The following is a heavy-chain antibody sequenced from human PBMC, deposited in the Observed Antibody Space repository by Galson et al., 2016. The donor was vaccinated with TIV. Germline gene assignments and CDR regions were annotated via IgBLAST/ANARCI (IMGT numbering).Heavy chain of an antibody. D-gene: IGHD4-17*01. CDR1: GATFNKYA. CDR3: ARGSGDTYYYYFGMDV. J-gene: IGHJ6*02. V-gene: IGHV1-69*13. Sequence: SVKVSCKASGATFNKYAISWVRQAPGQGLEWMGGIIPIFGTANYAQKFQGRVTITADEFPSAAYMELNSLRSEATAVYYCARGSGDTYYYYFGMDVWGQGTTVTVSS. CDR2: IIPIFGTA.